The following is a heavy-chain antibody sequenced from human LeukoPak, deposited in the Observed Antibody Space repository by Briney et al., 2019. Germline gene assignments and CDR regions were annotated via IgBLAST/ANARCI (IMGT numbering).Heavy chain of an antibody. V-gene: IGHV1-69*13. Sequence: SVTVSCKASGGTFTNYGISWVRQAPGQGLEWMGALIPLLGTTNYAQKFQGRVTFTADESTCTAYMELSRLRSDDTAVYYCARSAEYNQPYYYYYYMDVWGKGTTVTISS. J-gene: IGHJ6*03. CDR1: GGTFTNYG. CDR2: LIPLLGTT. D-gene: IGHD1-1*01. CDR3: ARSAEYNQPYYYYYYMDV.